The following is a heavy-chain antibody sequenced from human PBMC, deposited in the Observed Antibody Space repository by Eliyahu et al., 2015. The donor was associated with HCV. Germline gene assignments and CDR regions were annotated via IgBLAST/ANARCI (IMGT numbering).Heavy chain of an antibody. Sequence: QVTLKESGPTVVKPTQTLTLTCTFSGFSLDTPGAGVGWIRQSQGRAREWLAHIYWDNDKRYSPSLKGRLTISRDTSKDQVILTMSGMDPADTGTYFCARLYDNTGYPDYWGQGTLVTVSS. CDR3: ARLYDNTGYPDY. J-gene: IGHJ4*02. V-gene: IGHV2-5*02. D-gene: IGHD3-22*01. CDR1: GFSLDTPGAG. CDR2: IYWDNDK.